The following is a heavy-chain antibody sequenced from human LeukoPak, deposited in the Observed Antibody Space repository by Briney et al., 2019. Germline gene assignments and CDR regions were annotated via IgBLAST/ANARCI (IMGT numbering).Heavy chain of an antibody. CDR2: IKSKTDGGTT. CDR3: TTATSGSYDY. Sequence: GGSLRLSCAASGFTFSNAWMSWVRQAPGKGXXXVGRIKSKTDGGTTDYAAPVKGRFTISRDDSKNTLYLQMNSLKTEDTAVYYCTTATSGSYDYWGQGTLVTVSS. D-gene: IGHD3-10*01. CDR1: GFTFSNAW. V-gene: IGHV3-15*01. J-gene: IGHJ4*02.